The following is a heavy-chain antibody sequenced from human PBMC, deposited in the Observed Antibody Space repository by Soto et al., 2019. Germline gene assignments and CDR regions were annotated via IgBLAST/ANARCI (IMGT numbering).Heavy chain of an antibody. V-gene: IGHV2-5*02. Sequence: SGPTLVNPTQTLTLTCSFSGFSLSTSGVGVGWIRQPPGKALEWLALIYWDDDKHYNPSLKSRLTITKDTSKNQVVLTITNVDPVDTATYFFAHRRSDDTLTGYYIGFDYWGQGTLVTVSS. CDR2: IYWDDDK. CDR1: GFSLSTSGVG. D-gene: IGHD3-9*01. CDR3: AHRRSDDTLTGYYIGFDY. J-gene: IGHJ4*02.